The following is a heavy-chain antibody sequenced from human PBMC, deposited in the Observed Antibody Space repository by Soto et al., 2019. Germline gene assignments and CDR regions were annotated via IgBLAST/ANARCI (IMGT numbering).Heavy chain of an antibody. CDR1: GGSISSGDYY. D-gene: IGHD4-17*01. CDR2: IYYSGST. J-gene: IGHJ4*02. CDR3: AREGYGGNSGFDY. V-gene: IGHV4-31*03. Sequence: QVQLQESGPGLVKPSQTLSLTCTVSGGSISSGDYYWSWIRQHPGKGLEWIGYIYYSGSTYYNPSHKSSVTISVDTSKNQFSLKLSSVTAADTPVYYSAREGYGGNSGFDYRCQGTLVTVSS.